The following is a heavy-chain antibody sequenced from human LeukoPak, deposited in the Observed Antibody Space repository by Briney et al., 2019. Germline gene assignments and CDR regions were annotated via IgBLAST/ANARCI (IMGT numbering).Heavy chain of an antibody. Sequence: SETLSLTCTVSGVSISNTDYYWSWVRQPPGKGLEWIGYRYYSGDTYYNPPLKSRVDISIDTSKNQFFLKLSSVTAADTAVYYCARMYHYDRSGYYSFDYWGQGTLVTVSS. CDR1: GVSISNTDYY. CDR2: RYYSGDT. D-gene: IGHD3-22*01. V-gene: IGHV4-30-4*01. J-gene: IGHJ4*02. CDR3: ARMYHYDRSGYYSFDY.